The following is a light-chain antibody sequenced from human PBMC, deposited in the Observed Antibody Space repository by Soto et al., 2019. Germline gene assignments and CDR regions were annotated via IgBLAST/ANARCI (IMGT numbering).Light chain of an antibody. CDR3: QQYLSFSFT. V-gene: IGKV1-5*01. Sequence: DIQMTQSPSSLSASVGDRVTITCRASQSITYWLAWYQQKPGRASKLLIYDVINLQSGVPSRLCGSGSGTEFTLTISSLQHDDSGSYYCQQYLSFSFTFGQGTKLEIK. CDR2: DVI. J-gene: IGKJ2*01. CDR1: QSITYW.